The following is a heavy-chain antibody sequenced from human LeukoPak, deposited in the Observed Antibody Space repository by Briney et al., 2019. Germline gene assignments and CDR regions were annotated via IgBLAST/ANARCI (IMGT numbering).Heavy chain of an antibody. CDR1: CGPISSSSYY. V-gene: IGHV4-39*01. CDR2: IYYSGST. J-gene: IGHJ4*02. D-gene: IGHD1-26*01. Sequence: PSETLSLTCTVSCGPISSSSYYWGWIRQPPGKGLEWIGSIYYSGSTYYNPSLKSRVTISVDTSKNQFSLKLSSVTAADTAVYYCARHGRWELRYYFDYWGQGTLVTVSS. CDR3: ARHGRWELRYYFDY.